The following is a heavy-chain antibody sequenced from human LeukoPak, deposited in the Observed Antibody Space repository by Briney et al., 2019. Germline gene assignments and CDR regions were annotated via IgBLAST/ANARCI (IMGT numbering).Heavy chain of an antibody. Sequence: ASVKVSCKASGGTFSSYAISWVRQAPGQGLEWMGRIIPIFGTANYAQKFQGRVTITTDESTSTAYMELSNLRSEDTAVYYCARLDVNDSSGDLFDYWGQGTLVTVSS. J-gene: IGHJ4*02. CDR3: ARLDVNDSSGDLFDY. V-gene: IGHV1-69*05. D-gene: IGHD3-22*01. CDR1: GGTFSSYA. CDR2: IIPIFGTA.